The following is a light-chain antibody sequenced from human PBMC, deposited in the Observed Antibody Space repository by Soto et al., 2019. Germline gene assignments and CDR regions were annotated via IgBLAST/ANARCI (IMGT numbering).Light chain of an antibody. CDR2: AAS. J-gene: IGKJ1*01. CDR3: QQSYSTPCA. CDR1: HNITNY. V-gene: IGKV1-39*01. Sequence: DIQMTQSPSSHYASVGDRVTITCRASHNITNYLNWYQQKSGTAPTLLIYAASNLQGGVPSRFTGSASGTDFTLTISSPQPEDFATYYCQQSYSTPCAFGQGTKVELK.